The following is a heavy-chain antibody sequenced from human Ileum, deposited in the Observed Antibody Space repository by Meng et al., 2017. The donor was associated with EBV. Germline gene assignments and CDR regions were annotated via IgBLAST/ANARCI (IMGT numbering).Heavy chain of an antibody. J-gene: IGHJ5*02. D-gene: IGHD4-23*01. CDR1: GGSISSSNW. CDR3: ARYGRCNGNSFYCFDP. CDR2: IHHTEST. Sequence: QGSGPGLVKPSGTLSLTCAVSGGSISSSNWWSWVRQAPGKGLEWIGEIHHTESTNYNPSLKSRVTISVDKSKNQFSLRLNSVTAADTALYYCARYGRCNGNSFYCFDPWGQGTLVTVSS. V-gene: IGHV4-4*02.